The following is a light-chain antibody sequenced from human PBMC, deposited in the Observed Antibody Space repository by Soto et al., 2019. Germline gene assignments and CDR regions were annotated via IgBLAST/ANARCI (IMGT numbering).Light chain of an antibody. V-gene: IGKV1-9*01. J-gene: IGKJ2*01. CDR1: QGIGGY. Sequence: DIQLTQSPAFLSASVADRVTITCRASQGIGGYLAWYQQRPGKAPNVLIYGASTLQSGVPSRFSGSGSGTEFTLTISSLQPEDVATYYCQQVYTYPPIFGQGTKLEI. CDR2: GAS. CDR3: QQVYTYPPI.